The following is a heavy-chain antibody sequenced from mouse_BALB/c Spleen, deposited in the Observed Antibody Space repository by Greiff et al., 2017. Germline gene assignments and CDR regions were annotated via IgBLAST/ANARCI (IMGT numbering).Heavy chain of an antibody. J-gene: IGHJ4*01. Sequence: EVQGVESGGGLVQPGGSLKLSCAASGFTFSSYGMSWVRQTPDKRLELVATINSNGGSTYYPDSVKGRFTISRDNAKNTLYLQMSSLKSEDTAMYYCARGYYGYPYYYAMDYWGQGTSVTVSS. V-gene: IGHV5-6-3*01. CDR3: ARGYYGYPYYYAMDY. CDR1: GFTFSSYG. CDR2: INSNGGST. D-gene: IGHD1-2*01.